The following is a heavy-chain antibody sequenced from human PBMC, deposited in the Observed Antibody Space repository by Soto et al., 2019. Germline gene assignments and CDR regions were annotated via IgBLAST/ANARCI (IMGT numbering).Heavy chain of an antibody. CDR1: GFSFRTYA. CDR2: ISSGGDDT. V-gene: IGHV3-23*01. J-gene: IGHJ4*02. Sequence: WGSLRLSCAASGFSFRTYAMSWVRQAPGSGLEWVSGISSGGDDTYYADSVKGRFTISRDNSKNTLYLQMNSLRAEDTAVYYSAKIAVAGRNKYNDYWGQGTLVTVSS. CDR3: AKIAVAGRNKYNDY. D-gene: IGHD6-19*01.